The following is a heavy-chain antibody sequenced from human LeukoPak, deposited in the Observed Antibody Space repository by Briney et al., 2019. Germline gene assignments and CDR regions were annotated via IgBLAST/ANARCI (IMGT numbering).Heavy chain of an antibody. J-gene: IGHJ4*02. CDR3: ARVGHCSGGSCYGVDFDY. CDR1: GFTFSSYS. CDR2: ISSSSSYI. D-gene: IGHD2-15*01. Sequence: PGGSLRLSCAASGFTFSSYSMNWVRQAPGKGLEWVSSISSSSSYIYYADSVKGRFTISRDNAENSLYLQMNSLRAADTAVYYCARVGHCSGGSCYGVDFDYWGQGTLVTVSS. V-gene: IGHV3-21*04.